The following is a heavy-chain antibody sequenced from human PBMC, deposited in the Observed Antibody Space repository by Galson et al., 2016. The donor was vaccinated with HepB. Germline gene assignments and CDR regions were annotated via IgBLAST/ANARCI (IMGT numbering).Heavy chain of an antibody. D-gene: IGHD2-15*01. CDR1: GVIIRTHY. CDR3: ARDPTLRHGTDI. CDR2: IDSGDKT. Sequence: SLRLSCAASGVIIRTHYMHWVRQAPGRGLEWISVIDSGDKTYYGDSVKGRFTVSRDNSKNTLYLQMTSLRIEDTAVYYCARDPTLRHGTDIWGQGTTVIVSS. J-gene: IGHJ6*02. V-gene: IGHV3-53*01.